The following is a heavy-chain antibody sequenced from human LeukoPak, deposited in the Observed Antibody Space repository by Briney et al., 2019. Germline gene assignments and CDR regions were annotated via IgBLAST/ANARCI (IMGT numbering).Heavy chain of an antibody. J-gene: IGHJ3*02. CDR2: FGAYNVNT. CDR1: GYTFTSYG. CDR3: ARALNRNSGSYSYTAPGAFDT. Sequence: ASGKVSGKAAGYTFTSYGISWGRQAPGQGLGWRGWFGAYNVNTNYAQKLQGRVTMTKDTSTSTAYMELRSLRCDDTALYCCARALNRNSGSYSYTAPGAFDTWGQETMVTVSS. V-gene: IGHV1-18*01. D-gene: IGHD1-26*01.